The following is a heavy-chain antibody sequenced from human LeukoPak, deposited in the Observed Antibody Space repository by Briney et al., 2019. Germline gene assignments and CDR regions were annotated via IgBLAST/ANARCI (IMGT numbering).Heavy chain of an antibody. Sequence: GGSLRLSCAASGFSFSGYWMHWVRQAPGKGLVWVSVINSDGSFTTYGDSVKGRFTISRDNAKNTLYLQMNSLRAEDTAVYYCARLYSSSSGLRASDYWGQGTLVTVSS. CDR3: ARLYSSSSGLRASDY. D-gene: IGHD6-6*01. J-gene: IGHJ4*02. CDR2: INSDGSFT. CDR1: GFSFSGYW. V-gene: IGHV3-74*01.